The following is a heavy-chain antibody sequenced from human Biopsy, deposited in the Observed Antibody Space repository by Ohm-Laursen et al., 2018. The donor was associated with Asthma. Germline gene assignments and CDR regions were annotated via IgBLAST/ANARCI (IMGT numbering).Heavy chain of an antibody. CDR3: AESDYYGSGYYYGMDV. Sequence: GASVKVSCKASGGSFSNYAISWVRQAPGQGLEWMGGLIPVLGTPDHAQMFEGRVTITADESTSTAYMELSSLRSEDTAVYYCAESDYYGSGYYYGMDVWGQGTTVTVSS. V-gene: IGHV1-69*13. J-gene: IGHJ6*02. CDR1: GGSFSNYA. D-gene: IGHD3-10*01. CDR2: LIPVLGTP.